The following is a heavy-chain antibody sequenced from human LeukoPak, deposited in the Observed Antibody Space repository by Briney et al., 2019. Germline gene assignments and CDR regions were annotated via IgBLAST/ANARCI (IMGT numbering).Heavy chain of an antibody. Sequence: SETLSLTCTVSGGSISGHYWTWVRQPPGEGLEWIGQIHYSGKADYNPSLRSRITISVDKSKNQMSLKVTSGTAADTAVYYCARFGVGYDMDVWGQGTTVTVS. V-gene: IGHV4-59*11. CDR1: GGSISGHY. D-gene: IGHD3-16*01. CDR2: IHYSGKA. J-gene: IGHJ6*02. CDR3: ARFGVGYDMDV.